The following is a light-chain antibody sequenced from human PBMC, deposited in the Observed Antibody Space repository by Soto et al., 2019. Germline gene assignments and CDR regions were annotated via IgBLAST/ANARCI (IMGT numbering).Light chain of an antibody. CDR1: QSVSRN. CDR2: GAS. J-gene: IGKJ2*01. Sequence: EVVLTQSPATLSVSPGDRATLSCRASQSVSRNLAWYQQKPGQAPRLLIYGASTRATGVPARFSGSGSATEFTLSISSLQSEDFAVYYCHQSSNWPYTFGQGTKLEIK. V-gene: IGKV3-15*01. CDR3: HQSSNWPYT.